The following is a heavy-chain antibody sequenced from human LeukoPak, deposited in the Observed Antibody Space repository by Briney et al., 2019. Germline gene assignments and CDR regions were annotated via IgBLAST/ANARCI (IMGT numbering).Heavy chain of an antibody. Sequence: PSETLSLTCTVSGGSISSYYWSWIRQPPGKALEWIGYIYYSGSTNYNPSLKSRVTISVDTSKNQFSLKLSSVTAADTAVYYCARDHSSSWYGYTTNWFDPWGQGTLVTVSS. CDR3: ARDHSSSWYGYTTNWFDP. D-gene: IGHD6-13*01. J-gene: IGHJ5*02. CDR1: GGSISSYY. V-gene: IGHV4-59*01. CDR2: IYYSGST.